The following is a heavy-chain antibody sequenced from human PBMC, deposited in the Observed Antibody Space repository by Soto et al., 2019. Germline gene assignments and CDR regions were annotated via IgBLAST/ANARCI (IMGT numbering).Heavy chain of an antibody. D-gene: IGHD5-12*01. CDR3: AKGGYSGYLDY. CDR1: GGSISIYY. Sequence: SETLSLTCTVSGGSISIYYLSWIRQPPGKGLEWIGYFYYSGSTNYNPSLKSRVTISADTSKNQFSLRLSSVTAADTAVYYCAKGGYSGYLDYWGQGTLVTVSS. CDR2: FYYSGST. V-gene: IGHV4-59*01. J-gene: IGHJ4*02.